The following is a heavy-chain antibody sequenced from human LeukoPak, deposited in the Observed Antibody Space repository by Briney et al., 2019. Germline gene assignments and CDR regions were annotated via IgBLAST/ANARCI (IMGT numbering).Heavy chain of an antibody. V-gene: IGHV3-23*01. Sequence: GGSLRLSCAASGFTFSSYAMSWVRQAPGKGLEWVSAISGSGVSTYYADSVKGRFTISRDNSKNTLYLQMNSLRAEDTAVYYCAEWDTAMAYFDYWGQGTLVTLSS. CDR2: ISGSGVST. CDR1: GFTFSSYA. D-gene: IGHD5-18*01. J-gene: IGHJ4*02. CDR3: AEWDTAMAYFDY.